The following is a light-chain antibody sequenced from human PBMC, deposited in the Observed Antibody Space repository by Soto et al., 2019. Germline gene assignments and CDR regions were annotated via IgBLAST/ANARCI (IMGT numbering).Light chain of an antibody. CDR2: TNN. J-gene: IGLJ2*01. CDR1: SSNIETNY. CDR3: AATDDSLGGPV. Sequence: QSALTQPPSASGTPGQRVTISCSGSSSNIETNYVYWYQHLPGAAPKLLIFTNNQRPSGVPDRFSASKSGTSASLAISGLRSEDEGDYYCAATDDSLGGPVFGGGTK. V-gene: IGLV1-47*02.